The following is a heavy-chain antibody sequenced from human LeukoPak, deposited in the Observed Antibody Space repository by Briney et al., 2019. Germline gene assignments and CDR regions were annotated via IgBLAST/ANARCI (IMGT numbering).Heavy chain of an antibody. J-gene: IGHJ4*02. CDR2: IGRSGSAI. Sequence: GGSLRLSCAASGFTFSDYEMNWVRQAPGKGLEWLSYIGRSGSAIHYADSVKGRFTISRDNAENSLYLQMNSLRAEDTAVYYCARDGTPHYTTGWVFFDYWGQGALVTVSS. CDR1: GFTFSDYE. V-gene: IGHV3-48*03. CDR3: ARDGTPHYTTGWVFFDY. D-gene: IGHD6-25*01.